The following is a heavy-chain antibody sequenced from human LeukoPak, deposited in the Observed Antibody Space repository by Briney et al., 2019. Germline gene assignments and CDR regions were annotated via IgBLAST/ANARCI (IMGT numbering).Heavy chain of an antibody. CDR1: GFTFSSYS. CDR2: ISGNSIYI. V-gene: IGHV3-21*01. D-gene: IGHD6-19*01. J-gene: IGHJ4*02. CDR3: ASFETVAAYPFDY. Sequence: PGGSLRLSCAASGFTFSSYSMNWVRQAPGKGLEWVSSISGNSIYIYYADSVKGRFTISRDSAKNSLYLQMSSLRVADTAVYYCASFETVAAYPFDYWGQGTLVTVSS.